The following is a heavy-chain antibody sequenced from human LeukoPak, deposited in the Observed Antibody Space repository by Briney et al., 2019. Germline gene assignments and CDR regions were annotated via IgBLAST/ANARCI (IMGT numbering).Heavy chain of an antibody. CDR3: ARAVGPFDY. CDR1: GFTFSTYG. V-gene: IGHV3-33*01. D-gene: IGHD2-15*01. J-gene: IGHJ4*02. CDR2: IWNDGSNK. Sequence: GGSLRLSCAASGFTFSTYGMHWVRQAPGKGLEWVSVIWNDGSNKYYVDSAKGRFTISRDNSRNTLYLQMNSLRVEDTAVYYCARAVGPFDYWGQGTLVTVSP.